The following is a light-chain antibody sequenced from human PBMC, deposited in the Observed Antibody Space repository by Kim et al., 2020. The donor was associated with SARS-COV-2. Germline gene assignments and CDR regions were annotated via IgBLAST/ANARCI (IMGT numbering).Light chain of an antibody. CDR1: QDIANS. J-gene: IGKJ1*01. Sequence: ASIGDRVTITCRASQDIANSLAWYQQKPGKVPQVLIYGAATLQSGVPSRFSGSGSGKEFTLTIGSLQTEDVATYYCQKYNSAPWTFGPGTKVEIK. CDR3: QKYNSAPWT. CDR2: GAA. V-gene: IGKV1-27*01.